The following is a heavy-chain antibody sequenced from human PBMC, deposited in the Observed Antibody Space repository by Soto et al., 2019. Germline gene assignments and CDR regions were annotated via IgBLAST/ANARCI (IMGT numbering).Heavy chain of an antibody. D-gene: IGHD6-19*01. J-gene: IGHJ6*02. CDR1: GFTFSSYA. V-gene: IGHV3-30-3*01. CDR3: ASSNGGSSGWWWSLGMDV. Sequence: PGGSLRLSCAASGFTFSSYAMHWVRQAPGKGLEWVAVISYDGSNKYYADSVKGRFTISRDNSKNTLYLQMNSLRAEDTAVYYCASSNGGSSGWWWSLGMDVWGQGTTVTVSS. CDR2: ISYDGSNK.